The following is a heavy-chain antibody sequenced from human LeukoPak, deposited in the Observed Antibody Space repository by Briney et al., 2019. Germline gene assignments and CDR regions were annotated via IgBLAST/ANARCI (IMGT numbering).Heavy chain of an antibody. Sequence: RASETLSLTCTVSGGSIRSSYYYWGWIRQPPGKGLEWIGEINHSGSTNYNPSLKSRVTISVDTSKNQFSLELSSVTAADTAVYYCARGRGPSARYWYLDLWGRGTLVTVSS. CDR1: GGSIRSSYYY. CDR3: ARGRGPSARYWYLDL. V-gene: IGHV4-39*07. J-gene: IGHJ2*01. D-gene: IGHD3-16*01. CDR2: INHSGST.